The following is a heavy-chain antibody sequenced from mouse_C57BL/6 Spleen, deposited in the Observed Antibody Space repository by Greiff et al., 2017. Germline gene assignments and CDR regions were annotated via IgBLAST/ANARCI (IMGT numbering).Heavy chain of an antibody. CDR2: IHPNSGST. CDR1: GYTFTSYW. V-gene: IGHV1-64*01. CDR3: ARRDFWYFDV. Sequence: QVQLQQSGAELVKPGASVKLSCKASGYTFTSYWMHWVKQRPGQGLEWIGMIHPNSGSTNYNEKFKSKATLTVDKSSSTAYMQLSSLTSEDSAVYYCARRDFWYFDVWGTGTTVTVSS. J-gene: IGHJ1*03. D-gene: IGHD3-3*01.